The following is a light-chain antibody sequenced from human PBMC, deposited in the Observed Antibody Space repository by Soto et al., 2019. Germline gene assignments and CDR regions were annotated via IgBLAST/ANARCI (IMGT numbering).Light chain of an antibody. Sequence: QSVLTQPPSVSAAPGQKVTISCSGSSSNIGNNFVSWYQQLPGTAPKLLIYDSNKRPSAIPDRFSGSKSGTSATLGITGLQTGDEAEYYCGTWDSSLSAVVFGGGTKLTVL. V-gene: IGLV1-51*01. CDR2: DSN. CDR1: SSNIGNNF. CDR3: GTWDSSLSAVV. J-gene: IGLJ2*01.